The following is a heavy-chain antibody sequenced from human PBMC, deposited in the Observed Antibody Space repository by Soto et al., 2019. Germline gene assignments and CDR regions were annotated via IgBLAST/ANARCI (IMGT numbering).Heavy chain of an antibody. J-gene: IGHJ5*02. V-gene: IGHV3-53*03. CDR1: GFTVRNNY. Sequence: PGGSLRLSCTASGFTVRNNYMSWVRQAAGKGLEWVSVIYVGGSTDYADSVKGRFIISRDNSKNTLYLQMNSLRAEDTAVYYCARAQDGYNFLYGPTWGQGTQVTVSS. CDR2: IYVGGST. D-gene: IGHD5-12*01. CDR3: ARAQDGYNFLYGPT.